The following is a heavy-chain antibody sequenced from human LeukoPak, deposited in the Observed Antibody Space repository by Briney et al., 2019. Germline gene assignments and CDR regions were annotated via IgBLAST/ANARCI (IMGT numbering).Heavy chain of an antibody. CDR3: ARDRYSGYGLDY. CDR2: IYYSGST. J-gene: IGHJ4*02. V-gene: IGHV4-59*01. CDR1: GGSISSYY. D-gene: IGHD5-12*01. Sequence: SGTLSLTCTASGGSISSYYWSWIRQPPGKGLEWIGDIYYSGSTNYNSSLKSRVTISVDTSKNQFSLKLSSVTAADTAVYYCARDRYSGYGLDYWGQGTLVTVSS.